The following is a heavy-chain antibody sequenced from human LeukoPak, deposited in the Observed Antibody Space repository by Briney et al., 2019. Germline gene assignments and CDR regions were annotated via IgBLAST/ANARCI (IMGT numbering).Heavy chain of an antibody. D-gene: IGHD3-22*01. V-gene: IGHV4-31*03. CDR3: ARLNYDSSGYYLRGWFDP. CDR1: GGSISSGGYY. Sequence: PSETLSLTCTVSGGSISSGGYYWSWIRQHPGKGLEWIGYIYYSGSTYYNPSLKSRVTISVDTSKNQFSLKLSSVTAADTAVYYCARLNYDSSGYYLRGWFDPWGQGTLVTVSS. J-gene: IGHJ5*02. CDR2: IYYSGST.